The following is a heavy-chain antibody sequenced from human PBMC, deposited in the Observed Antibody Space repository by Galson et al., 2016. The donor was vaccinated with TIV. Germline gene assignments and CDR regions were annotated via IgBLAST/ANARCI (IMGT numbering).Heavy chain of an antibody. Sequence: SVKVSCKASGGTFRMFVFSWLRQAPGQGLEWMGVINPLFGTTNYAQTFQGRLTITADESTSSAYMEMNSLRAEDTAVYYCARVSVAGDYRGGDDAFDIWGLGTMVSVSS. V-gene: IGHV1-69*13. J-gene: IGHJ3*02. CDR2: INPLFGTT. D-gene: IGHD4-17*01. CDR3: ARVSVAGDYRGGDDAFDI. CDR1: GGTFRMFV.